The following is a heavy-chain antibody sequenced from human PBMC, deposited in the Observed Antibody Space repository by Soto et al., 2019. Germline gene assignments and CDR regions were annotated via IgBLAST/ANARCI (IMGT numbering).Heavy chain of an antibody. J-gene: IGHJ3*01. CDR3: ARAVVPATCCAFDV. Sequence: QVQLQESGPGLVKASETLSLTCTVSGDSIRSYHWSWIRQSPGKGLEWIGFRYDSGTTHYNFFLKSRFSISADTSKNQISLKLSFVTAADTAMYYCARAVVPATCCAFDVWGQGTEVTVSS. CDR2: RYDSGTT. V-gene: IGHV4-59*01. D-gene: IGHD1-26*01. CDR1: GDSIRSYH.